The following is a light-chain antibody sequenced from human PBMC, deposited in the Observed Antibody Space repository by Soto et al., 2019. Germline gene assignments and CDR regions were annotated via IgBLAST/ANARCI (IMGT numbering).Light chain of an antibody. CDR1: QSISNN. Sequence: ETLMTQSPATLSVSPGERATLSCRATQSISNNLAWYQQKAGQPPRLLIYGTSTRATGIPARFSGSGSGTEFTPTISSLQSEDFAVYYCQQYNNWPPITFGQGTRLQIK. V-gene: IGKV3-15*01. CDR3: QQYNNWPPIT. J-gene: IGKJ5*01. CDR2: GTS.